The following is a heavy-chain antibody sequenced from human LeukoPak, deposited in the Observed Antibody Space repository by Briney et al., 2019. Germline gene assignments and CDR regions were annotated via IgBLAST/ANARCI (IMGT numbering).Heavy chain of an antibody. CDR2: INHRGST. V-gene: IGHV4-34*01. CDR3: GRDRNTNWFDP. CDR1: GGSFSDYQ. J-gene: IGHJ5*02. Sequence: SETLSLTCGVYGGSFSDYQWSWIRQTPGKGLEWIGEINHRGSTNYNPSLKSRVTISVDTSKNQISLKMTSLTAADTAVYYCGRDRNTNWFDPWGQGTLVTVSS.